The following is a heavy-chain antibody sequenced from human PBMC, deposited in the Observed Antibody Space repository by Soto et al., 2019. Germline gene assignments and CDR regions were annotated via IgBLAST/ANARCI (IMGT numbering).Heavy chain of an antibody. D-gene: IGHD1-26*01. V-gene: IGHV1-8*01. J-gene: IGHJ6*02. CDR1: GYTFTSYD. CDR3: ASGVGTDYYYGMYV. CDR2: MNPNSGNT. Sequence: QVQLVQSGAEVKKPGASVKVSCKASGYTFTSYDINWVRQASGQGLEWMGWMNPNSGNTGYAQKFQGRVIMTRNTSISTAYMELSSLRSEDTAVYYCASGVGTDYYYGMYVWGQGTTVTVSS.